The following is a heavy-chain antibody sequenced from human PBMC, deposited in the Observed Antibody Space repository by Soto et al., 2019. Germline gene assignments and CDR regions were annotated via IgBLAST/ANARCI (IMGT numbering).Heavy chain of an antibody. J-gene: IGHJ6*02. V-gene: IGHV4-39*01. CDR2: IYYSGST. D-gene: IGHD3-10*01. Sequence: SETLSLTCTVSGGSISSSSYYWGWIRQPPGKGLEWIGSIYYSGSTYYNPSLKSRVTISVDTSKNQFSLKLSSVTAADTAVYYCARITMVRGLKYYYDGMDVWGQGTTVTV. CDR3: ARITMVRGLKYYYDGMDV. CDR1: GGSISSSSYY.